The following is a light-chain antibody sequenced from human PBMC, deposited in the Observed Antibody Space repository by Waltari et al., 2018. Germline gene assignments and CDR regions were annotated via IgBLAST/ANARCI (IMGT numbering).Light chain of an antibody. CDR3: CSYTGSSTSYG. Sequence: QSALTQPASVSGPPGQSITISCTGASAALARYNLVPWYHPHPSKAPKLMIYEAVKRPSGVSNRFSGAKSGTTASLIISGLQADDEADYYCCSYTGSSTSYGCGSGTKVTVL. CDR1: SAALARYNL. J-gene: IGLJ1*01. CDR2: EAV. V-gene: IGLV2-23*01.